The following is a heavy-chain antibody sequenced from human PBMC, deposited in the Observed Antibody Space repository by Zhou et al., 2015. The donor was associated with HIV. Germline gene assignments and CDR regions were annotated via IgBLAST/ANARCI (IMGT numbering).Heavy chain of an antibody. V-gene: IGHV1-46*01. CDR2: INPSGGST. CDR1: GYTFTSYY. J-gene: IGHJ6*02. Sequence: QVQLVQSGAEVKKPGASVKVSCKASGYTFTSYYMHWVRQAPGQGLEWMGIINPSGGSTSYAQKFQGRVTMTRDTSTSTVYMELSSLRSEDTAVYYCARVKQLALIEYYYYGMDVWGQGTTVTVSS. D-gene: IGHD6-6*01. CDR3: ARVKQLALIEYYYYGMDV.